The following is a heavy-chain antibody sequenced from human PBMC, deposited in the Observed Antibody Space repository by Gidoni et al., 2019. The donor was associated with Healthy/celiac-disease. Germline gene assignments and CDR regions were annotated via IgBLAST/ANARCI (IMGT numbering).Heavy chain of an antibody. CDR1: GFTFGDYA. Sequence: EVQLVESGGGLVQPGRSLRLSCTASGFTFGDYAMSWFRQAPGKGLEWVGFIRSKAYGGTTEYAASVKGRFTISRDASKSIAYLQMNSLKTEDTAVYYCTRDLFGDYGDYYSSDWFDPWGQGTLVTVSS. CDR2: IRSKAYGGTT. CDR3: TRDLFGDYGDYYSSDWFDP. J-gene: IGHJ5*02. V-gene: IGHV3-49*03. D-gene: IGHD4-17*01.